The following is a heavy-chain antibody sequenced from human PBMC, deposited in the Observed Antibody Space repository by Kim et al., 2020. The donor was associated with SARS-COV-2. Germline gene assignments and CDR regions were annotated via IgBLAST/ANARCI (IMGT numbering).Heavy chain of an antibody. D-gene: IGHD1-26*01. Sequence: SVKVSCKASGGTFSSYAISWVRQAPGQGLEWMGGIIPIFGTANYAQKFQGRVTITADESTSTAYMELSSLRSEDTAVYYCARDRSGELLQAGWYFDLWGRGTLVTVSS. J-gene: IGHJ2*01. CDR3: ARDRSGELLQAGWYFDL. CDR1: GGTFSSYA. V-gene: IGHV1-69*13. CDR2: IIPIFGTA.